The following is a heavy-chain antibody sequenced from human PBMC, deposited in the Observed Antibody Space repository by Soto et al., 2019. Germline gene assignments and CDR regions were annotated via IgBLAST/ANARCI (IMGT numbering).Heavy chain of an antibody. V-gene: IGHV3-23*01. J-gene: IGHJ4*02. CDR3: AKRTWAARDIDY. Sequence: AGSLRLSCAASGFTFSSYAMSWVRQAPGKGLEWVSAISGSGGSTYYADSVKGRFTISRDNSKNTLYLQMNSLRAEDTAVYYCAKRTWAARDIDYWGQGTLVTVSS. D-gene: IGHD6-6*01. CDR2: ISGSGGST. CDR1: GFTFSSYA.